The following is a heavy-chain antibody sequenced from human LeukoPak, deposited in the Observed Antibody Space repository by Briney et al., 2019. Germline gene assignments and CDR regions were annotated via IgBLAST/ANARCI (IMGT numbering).Heavy chain of an antibody. CDR1: GIPFSTYW. J-gene: IGHJ4*02. CDR3: ARDDDVWSGWGH. V-gene: IGHV3-7*01. D-gene: IGHD3-3*01. Sequence: PGGSLRLSCTASGIPFSTYWLSWVRQAPGKGLEWVANINQDGSGEYYAGSVKGRFTIARDNAKNSLYLQMNSLRAEDTAVYYCARDDDVWSGWGHWGRGTLVTVSS. CDR2: INQDGSGE.